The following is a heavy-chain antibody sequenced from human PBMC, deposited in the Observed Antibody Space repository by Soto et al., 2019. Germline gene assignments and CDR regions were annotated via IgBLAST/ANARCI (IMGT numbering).Heavy chain of an antibody. CDR3: AKVSTTTVTTWYFDY. V-gene: IGHV3-30*18. J-gene: IGHJ4*02. CDR1: GFTFSSYG. CDR2: ISYDGSNK. D-gene: IGHD4-17*01. Sequence: QVQPVESGGGVVQPGRSLRLSCAASGFTFSSYGMHWVRQAPGKGLEWVAVISYDGSNKYYADSVKGRFTISRDNSKNTLYLQMNSLRAEDTAVYYCAKVSTTTVTTWYFDYWGQGTLVTVSS.